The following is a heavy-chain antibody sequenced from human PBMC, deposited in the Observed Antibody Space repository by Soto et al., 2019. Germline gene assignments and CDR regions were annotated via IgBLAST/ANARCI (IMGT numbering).Heavy chain of an antibody. CDR2: IYPDNSET. V-gene: IGHV5-51*01. CDR1: GYSFSKYW. CDR3: ARHVGGSGTPRRYDP. D-gene: IGHD3-10*01. Sequence: EEQLVQSGAEVKKPGESLKISCKAFGYSFSKYWIGWVRQVPGKGLEWMGIIYPDNSETRYSPTFQGQVTISADKSTXTTYLQWTSLKASDTAMYYCARHVGGSGTPRRYDPWGQGTLVTVSS. J-gene: IGHJ5*02.